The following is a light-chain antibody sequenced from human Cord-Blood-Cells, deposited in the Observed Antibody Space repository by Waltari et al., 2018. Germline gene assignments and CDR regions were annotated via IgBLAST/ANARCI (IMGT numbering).Light chain of an antibody. CDR2: DAS. CDR3: QQRSNWWT. J-gene: IGKJ1*01. V-gene: IGKV3-11*01. Sequence: EIVLTQSPATLSLSPGARATLSCRASQSVSSYLAWYHQKPGQAPSLLIYDASNRATGIPARFSGSGSGTDFTLTISSLEPEDFAVYYCQQRSNWWTFGQGTKVEIK. CDR1: QSVSSY.